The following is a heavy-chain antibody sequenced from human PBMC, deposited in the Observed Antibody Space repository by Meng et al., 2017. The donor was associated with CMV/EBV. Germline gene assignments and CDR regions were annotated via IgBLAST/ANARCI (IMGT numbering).Heavy chain of an antibody. CDR3: AKDGYNRGGSFDY. CDR2: ISSSGSTI. CDR1: GSTFSDYY. D-gene: IGHD5-24*01. V-gene: IGHV3-11*01. J-gene: IGHJ4*02. Sequence: GESLKISCAASGSTFSDYYMSWIRQAPGKGLEWVSYISSSGSTIYYADSVKGRFTISRDNAKNSLYLQMNSLRAEDTAVYYCAKDGYNRGGSFDYWGQGTLVTVSS.